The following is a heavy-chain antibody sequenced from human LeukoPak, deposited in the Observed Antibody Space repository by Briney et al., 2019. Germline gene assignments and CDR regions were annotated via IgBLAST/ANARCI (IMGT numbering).Heavy chain of an antibody. V-gene: IGHV3-23*01. CDR1: GFTFSSYA. CDR2: IGGRDANT. CDR3: AKDAVTTGYYNGMDV. J-gene: IGHJ6*02. D-gene: IGHD4-17*01. Sequence: GGSLRLSCAAAGFTFSSYAVSCVRQAPGKGLEWVSAIGGRDANTYYADSVKGRFIISRDNSKNTLYLQMNSLRVEDTAVYYCAKDAVTTGYYNGMDVWGQGTTVTVSS.